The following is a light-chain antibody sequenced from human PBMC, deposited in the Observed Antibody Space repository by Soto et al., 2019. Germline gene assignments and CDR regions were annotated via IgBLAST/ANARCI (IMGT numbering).Light chain of an antibody. CDR2: DVN. J-gene: IGLJ3*02. CDR3: GSYTGSHTPV. CDR1: NGDIANYDF. V-gene: IGLV2-11*01. Sequence: QSALTQPRSVSGSPGQSVTISCTGANGDIANYDFVSWFQQHPGKAPKVMIYDVNKRPSGVPDRFSGSKSGNTASLTISGLQGEEEADYYCGSYTGSHTPVFGGGTKLTVL.